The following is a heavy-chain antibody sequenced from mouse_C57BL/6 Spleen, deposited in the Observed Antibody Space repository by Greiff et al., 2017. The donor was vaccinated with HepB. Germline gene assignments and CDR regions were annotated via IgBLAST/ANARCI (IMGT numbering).Heavy chain of an antibody. J-gene: IGHJ1*03. V-gene: IGHV1-69*01. Sequence: VQLQQPGAELVKPGASVKLSCKASGYTFTSYWMHWVKQRPGQGLEWIGEIDPSDSYTNYNQKFKGKSTLTVDKSSSTAYMQLSSLTSEDSAVYYCARLYFDVWGTGTTVTVSP. CDR3: ARLYFDV. CDR2: IDPSDSYT. CDR1: GYTFTSYW.